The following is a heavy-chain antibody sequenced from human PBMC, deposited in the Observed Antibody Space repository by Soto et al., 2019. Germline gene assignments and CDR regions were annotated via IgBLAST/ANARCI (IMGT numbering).Heavy chain of an antibody. J-gene: IGHJ4*02. CDR1: GFTFSSYG. CDR2: ISYDGSNK. Sequence: QVQLVESGGGVVQPGRSLRLSCAASGFTFSSYGMHWVRQAPGKGLEWVAVISYDGSNKYYADSVKGRFTSSRDNSKNTLYLQMNSLRAEDTAVYYCAKDKIMTTVTTVPVDYWGQGTLVTVSS. D-gene: IGHD4-17*01. CDR3: AKDKIMTTVTTVPVDY. V-gene: IGHV3-30*18.